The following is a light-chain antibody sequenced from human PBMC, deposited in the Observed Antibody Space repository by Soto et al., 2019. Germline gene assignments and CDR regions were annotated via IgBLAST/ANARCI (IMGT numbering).Light chain of an antibody. CDR1: SSDIGTYNF. Sequence: QSALTQPASVSGSPGQSITISCTGTSSDIGTYNFVSWYQQHPGKAPKLLIHEINNRPSGVSIRFSGSKSGNTASLTISGLQTEDEADYYCSSDTTTSTRIFGGGTKLTVL. V-gene: IGLV2-14*01. J-gene: IGLJ2*01. CDR3: SSDTTTSTRI. CDR2: EIN.